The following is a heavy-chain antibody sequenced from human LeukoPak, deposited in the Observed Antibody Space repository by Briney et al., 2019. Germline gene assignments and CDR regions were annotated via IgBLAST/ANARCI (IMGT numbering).Heavy chain of an antibody. CDR2: IHTNGNT. V-gene: IGHV4-4*07. D-gene: IGHD3-3*01. J-gene: IGHJ4*02. Sequence: DPSETLALTCSVSGDSIRGHYWSWIRRPAGKEPEWIGRIHTNGNTDYNPSLKSRITMSVDTSQNQVSLKLTSVSVADTAVYYCARDGSRNGYYFGFDCWGQGTLVTVCS. CDR1: GDSIRGHY. CDR3: ARDGSRNGYYFGFDC.